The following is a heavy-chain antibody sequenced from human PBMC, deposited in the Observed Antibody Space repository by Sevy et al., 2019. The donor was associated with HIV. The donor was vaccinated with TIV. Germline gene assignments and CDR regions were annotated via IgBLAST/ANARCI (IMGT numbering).Heavy chain of an antibody. CDR2: ISGSSNTK. CDR1: GFTFSSYS. CDR3: ARDPEQLVGNYFDY. Sequence: GGSLRLSCAASGFTFSSYSMNWVRQAPGKGLEWVSYISGSSNTKYYADSVKGRFTISRDNAKNSLYLQMNSLRADDTAVYYCARDPEQLVGNYFDYWGQGTPVTVSS. V-gene: IGHV3-48*01. J-gene: IGHJ4*02. D-gene: IGHD6-13*01.